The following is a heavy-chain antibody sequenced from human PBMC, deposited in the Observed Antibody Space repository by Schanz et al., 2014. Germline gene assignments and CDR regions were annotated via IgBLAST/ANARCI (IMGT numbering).Heavy chain of an antibody. V-gene: IGHV3-33*01. CDR2: LWHDGSKK. J-gene: IGHJ4*02. CDR1: GFTFSSYA. D-gene: IGHD5-12*01. Sequence: QVQLVESGGGVVQPGRSLRLSCVASGFTFSSYAVFWVRQAPGKGLEWVAILWHDGSKKYYADSVKGRFTVSRDNSKNTLYLQLNSLRAEDTAVYYCARDFHGYGPHLDYWGQGSLVTVSS. CDR3: ARDFHGYGPHLDY.